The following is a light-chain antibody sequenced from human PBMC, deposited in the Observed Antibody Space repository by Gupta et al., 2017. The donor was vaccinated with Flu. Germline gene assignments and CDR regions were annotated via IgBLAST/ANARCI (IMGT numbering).Light chain of an antibody. J-gene: IGKJ1*01. CDR3: MQGAHWSGA. CDR1: QGLVYSDGNTY. Sequence: DVVMTQSPLSLPVTLGQPASISCRSSQGLVYSDGNTYLHWFQQRPGQSPRRLIYQVSYRDSGGPDRCSGSGSGTDVTIKSSRVEAEDVGIDFCMQGAHWSGAFGQGTKVEIK. V-gene: IGKV2-30*01. CDR2: QVS.